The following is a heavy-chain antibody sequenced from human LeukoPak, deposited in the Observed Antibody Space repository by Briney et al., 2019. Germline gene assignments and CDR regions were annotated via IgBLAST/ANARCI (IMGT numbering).Heavy chain of an antibody. V-gene: IGHV3-30*18. Sequence: GGSLRLSCAASGFTFRSYVMHWVRQAPGKGLEWVALISYDGSNKYYADSVKGRFTISRDNSKNTLYLQMNSLRADDTAMYYCAKDVFFKWSGPTYGVDVWGQGTTVTVSS. J-gene: IGHJ6*02. D-gene: IGHD3-3*01. CDR3: AKDVFFKWSGPTYGVDV. CDR1: GFTFRSYV. CDR2: ISYDGSNK.